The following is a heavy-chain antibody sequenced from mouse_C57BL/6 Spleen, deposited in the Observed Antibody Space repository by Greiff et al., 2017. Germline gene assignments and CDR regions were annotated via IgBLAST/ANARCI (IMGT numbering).Heavy chain of an antibody. J-gene: IGHJ2*01. D-gene: IGHD2-10*01. V-gene: IGHV1-15*01. CDR3: TRGAYYGNKRFDY. CDR1: GYTFTDYE. Sequence: QLQQSGAELVRPGASVTLSCKASGYTFTDYEMHWVKQTPVHGLEWIGAIDPETGGTAYNQKFKGKAILTADKSSSTAYMELRSLTSEDSAVYYCTRGAYYGNKRFDYWGQGTTLTVSS. CDR2: IDPETGGT.